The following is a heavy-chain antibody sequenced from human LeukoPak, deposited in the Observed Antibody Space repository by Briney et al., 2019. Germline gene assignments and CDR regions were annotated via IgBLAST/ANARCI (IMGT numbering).Heavy chain of an antibody. J-gene: IGHJ4*02. Sequence: SETLSLTCTVSGYSITSGYYWAWIRQSPGKGLEWIGSFFHSGNNFYNPSLRSRVTISLGTSRNQFSLKLNSVTAADTAVYYCARRGYATGWHDYDSWGQGVLVAVSS. CDR2: FFHSGNN. CDR3: ARRGYATGWHDYDS. D-gene: IGHD6-19*01. V-gene: IGHV4-38-2*02. CDR1: GYSITSGYY.